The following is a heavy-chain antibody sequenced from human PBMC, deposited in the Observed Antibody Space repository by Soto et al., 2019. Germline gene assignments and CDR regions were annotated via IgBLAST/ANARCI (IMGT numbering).Heavy chain of an antibody. CDR3: ARDYYDSSAPPIAFDY. CDR2: ISCSSSYI. J-gene: IGHJ4*02. V-gene: IGHV3-21*01. CDR1: GFTFSSYI. Sequence: GGSLRLSCAASGFTFSSYIMNWVRQAPGKGLEWVSSISCSSSYIYYADSVKGRFTISRDNAKNSLYLQMNSLRAEDTAVYYCARDYYDSSAPPIAFDYWGQGTLVTVSS. D-gene: IGHD3-22*01.